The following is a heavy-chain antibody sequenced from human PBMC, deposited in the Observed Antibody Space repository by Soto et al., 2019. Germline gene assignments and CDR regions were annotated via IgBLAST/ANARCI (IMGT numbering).Heavy chain of an antibody. CDR3: AKGGSFDI. Sequence: QVQLVESGGSVVQPGGSWRLSCAASAFSFSYYGLHWVRQAPGKGLEWLALITHDGYNRYYADSVKGRFTISRDNSKNTIFLQMNSLKSEDTAVYYCAKGGSFDIWGQGTPVTVSS. J-gene: IGHJ4*02. CDR2: ITHDGYNR. D-gene: IGHD6-6*01. V-gene: IGHV3-30*18. CDR1: AFSFSYYG.